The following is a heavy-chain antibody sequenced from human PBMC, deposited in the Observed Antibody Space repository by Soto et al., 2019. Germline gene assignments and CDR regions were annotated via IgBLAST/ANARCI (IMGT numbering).Heavy chain of an antibody. CDR1: DGSIRSTGDS. J-gene: IGHJ6*02. D-gene: IGHD5-12*01. V-gene: IGHV4-39*07. Sequence: SETLSLSCNVADGSIRSTGDSWGWIRQPPGKGLEWIGNIYYSGTANYNPSLKSRITISVDTSKNQFSLKLSSVTAADTAVYYCARSSYDFYNYYYYGMDVWGQGTTVTGSS. CDR2: IYYSGTA. CDR3: ARSSYDFYNYYYYGMDV.